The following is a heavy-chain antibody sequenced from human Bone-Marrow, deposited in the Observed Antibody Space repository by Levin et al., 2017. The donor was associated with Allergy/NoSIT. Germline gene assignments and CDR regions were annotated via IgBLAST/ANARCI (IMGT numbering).Heavy chain of an antibody. CDR2: IYHTGFT. J-gene: IGHJ4*02. Sequence: SETLSLTCSVSGGSITDYYWSWIRQSPGKGLEWIGYIYHTGFTKQNPSLKSRATISLDTSKSQFSLTVTSVTAADTAVYHCVRGDRAFENWSQGTLVTVSS. CDR1: GGSITDYY. V-gene: IGHV4-59*01. CDR3: VRGDRAFEN.